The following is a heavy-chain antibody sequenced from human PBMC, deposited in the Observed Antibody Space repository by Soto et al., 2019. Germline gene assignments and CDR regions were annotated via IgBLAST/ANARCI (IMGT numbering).Heavy chain of an antibody. D-gene: IGHD1-26*01. CDR1: GFTFGNYG. Sequence: QVQLVDSGGDVVQPGGSLRLSCTGSGFTFGNYGMHWVRQAPVKGLEWVASTSYDGNNKYYADSLKGRFTISRDNSKKMVYLQMTSLGPEDTAVYYCAKGGGSARDFDYWGQGALVTVSS. V-gene: IGHV3-30*18. J-gene: IGHJ4*02. CDR3: AKGGGSARDFDY. CDR2: TSYDGNNK.